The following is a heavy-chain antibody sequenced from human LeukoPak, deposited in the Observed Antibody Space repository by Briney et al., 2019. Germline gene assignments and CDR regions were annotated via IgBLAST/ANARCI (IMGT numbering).Heavy chain of an antibody. V-gene: IGHV3-7*01. CDR1: GFTFSGYW. CDR2: INKDGSER. Sequence: PGGSLRFSCAASGFTFSGYWMSWVRQAPGKGLEWVANINKDGSERYNVDSVKGRFTISRDNANKSLYLQMNSLRAEDTSVYYCARESKGRSKIDYWGQGTLVTVSS. D-gene: IGHD4-17*01. J-gene: IGHJ4*02. CDR3: ARESKGRSKIDY.